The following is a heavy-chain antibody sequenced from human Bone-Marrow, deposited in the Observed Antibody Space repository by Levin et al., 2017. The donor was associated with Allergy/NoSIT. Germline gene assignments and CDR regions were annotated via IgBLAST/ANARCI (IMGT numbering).Heavy chain of an antibody. CDR1: EFPFSTYT. Sequence: GESLKISCAASEFPFSTYTMHWVRQAPGKGLEWVSVISSDGNNKYYADSVKGRFTISRDNSKNTLYLQMNSLRADDTAVYYCAREKVTMIVEIIENYFDSWGQGTLVTVSS. CDR3: AREKVTMIVEIIENYFDS. V-gene: IGHV3-30-3*01. D-gene: IGHD3-22*01. CDR2: ISSDGNNK. J-gene: IGHJ4*02.